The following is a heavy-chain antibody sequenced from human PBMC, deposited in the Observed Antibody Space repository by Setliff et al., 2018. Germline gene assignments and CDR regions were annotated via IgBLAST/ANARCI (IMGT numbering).Heavy chain of an antibody. CDR2: IYTSGTT. V-gene: IGHV4-61*09. CDR1: GDSINSRTNY. J-gene: IGHJ4*02. CDR3: ARGRLLYVGDSHYFDN. D-gene: IGHD4-17*01. Sequence: SETLSLTCTVSGDSINSRTNYWTWVRQPAGKGMEWIGHIYTSGTTNYSPSLKTRVTISTDTSKNQFSLQLTSVTATDTAVYYCARGRLLYVGDSHYFDNWGQGTLVTVSS.